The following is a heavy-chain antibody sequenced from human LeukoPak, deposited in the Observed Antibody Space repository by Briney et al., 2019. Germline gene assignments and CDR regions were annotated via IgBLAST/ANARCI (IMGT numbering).Heavy chain of an antibody. V-gene: IGHV4-34*01. Sequence: SETLSLTCAVYGGSFSGYYWSWIRQPPGKGLEWIGEINHSGSTNYNPSLKSRVTISVDTSNNQFSLKLSSVTAADTAVYYSARRLFYGGYRIDYWGQGTLVTVSS. D-gene: IGHD5-12*01. CDR1: GGSFSGYY. CDR2: INHSGST. J-gene: IGHJ4*02. CDR3: ARRLFYGGYRIDY.